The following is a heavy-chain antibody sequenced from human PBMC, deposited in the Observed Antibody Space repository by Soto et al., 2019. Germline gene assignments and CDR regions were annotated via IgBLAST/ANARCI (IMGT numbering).Heavy chain of an antibody. J-gene: IGHJ4*02. CDR2: IQYGAST. Sequence: QVQLQESGPGLVKPSQTLSLTCTVSGVSVSSGDHYWSWLRQPPGKGLESIVYIQYGASTYYNPSLTSRTTTSVDTSKNQFSLMLRSVTAADTAVYYCARGRGYGYGIDYWGQGTLVTVSS. CDR1: GVSVSSGDHY. V-gene: IGHV4-30-4*01. D-gene: IGHD5-18*01. CDR3: ARGRGYGYGIDY.